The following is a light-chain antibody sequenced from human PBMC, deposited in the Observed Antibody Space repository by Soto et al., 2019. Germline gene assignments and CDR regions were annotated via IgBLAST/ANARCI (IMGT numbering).Light chain of an antibody. CDR2: AAS. CDR1: QGIRND. V-gene: IGKV1-6*01. CDR3: LQDYNYPWT. Sequence: IQMTQSPCSLSASVGGRVTITCRASQGIRNDLGCYQQKPGKAPKLLIYAASSLQSGVPSRFSGSGSGTDFTLTISSLQPEDFATYYCLQDYNYPWTFGQGTKVDIK. J-gene: IGKJ1*01.